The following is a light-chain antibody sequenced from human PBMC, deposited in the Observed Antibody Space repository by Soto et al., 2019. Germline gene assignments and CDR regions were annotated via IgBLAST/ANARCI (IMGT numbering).Light chain of an antibody. CDR2: GAS. V-gene: IGKV3D-15*01. Sequence: EIVMTQSPATLSVSPGERATLSCRASQSVGSNLAWYQQKRGQAPRLLIYGASTRATGIPDRFTGSGSGTDFTLTISRLEPEDFAVYYCQQYSASPRTFGQGTRLEI. CDR3: QQYSASPRT. J-gene: IGKJ5*01. CDR1: QSVGSN.